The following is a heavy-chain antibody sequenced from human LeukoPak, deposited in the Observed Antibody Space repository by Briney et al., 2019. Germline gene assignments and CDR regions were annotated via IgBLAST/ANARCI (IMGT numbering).Heavy chain of an antibody. V-gene: IGHV3-23*01. D-gene: IGHD5-12*01. CDR1: GFIFSNYG. Sequence: GRSLRLSCAASGFIFSNYGMHWVRQAPGKGLEWVSSLNGRGDSPYYADSVKGRFTISRDNSKNTLYLQMNSLRAEDTAVYYCARERVATSYFDYWGQGTLVTVSS. CDR2: LNGRGDSP. J-gene: IGHJ4*02. CDR3: ARERVATSYFDY.